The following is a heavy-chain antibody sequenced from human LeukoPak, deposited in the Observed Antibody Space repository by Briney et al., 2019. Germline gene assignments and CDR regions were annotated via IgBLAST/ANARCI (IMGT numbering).Heavy chain of an antibody. J-gene: IGHJ4*02. D-gene: IGHD1-1*01. Sequence: SETLSLTCTVSGGSISSSSYYWGWIRQPPGKGLEWIVSIYYSGSTYYNPSLKSRVTISVDTSKNQFSLKLSSVTAADTAVYYCAKAAVYSVNWTPFDDWGQGTLVTVSS. CDR3: AKAAVYSVNWTPFDD. V-gene: IGHV4-39*01. CDR2: IYYSGST. CDR1: GGSISSSSYY.